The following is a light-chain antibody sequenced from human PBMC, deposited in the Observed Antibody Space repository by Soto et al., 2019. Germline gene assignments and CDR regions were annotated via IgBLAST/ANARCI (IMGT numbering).Light chain of an antibody. J-gene: IGKJ4*01. CDR3: QQCDTSPLS. CDR1: QSISTNS. V-gene: IGKV3-20*01. CDR2: AAS. Sequence: EIVLTQSPGTVSLSAGERATLSCRASQSISTNSLAWYQQKPGQAPRLLIYAASSRATGIPDRFAGSGSGTDFTLTISSLEPEDFAVYFCQQCDTSPLSFGGGTKVGMK.